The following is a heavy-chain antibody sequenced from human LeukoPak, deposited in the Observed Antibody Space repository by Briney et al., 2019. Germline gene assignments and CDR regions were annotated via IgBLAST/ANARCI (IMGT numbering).Heavy chain of an antibody. J-gene: IGHJ4*02. CDR3: ARALNEGIVVVVADIDY. Sequence: ASVKVSCKASGYTFISYGISWVRQAPGQGLEWMGWISAYNGNTNYAQKLQGRVTMTTDTSTSTAYMELRSLRSDDTAVYYCARALNEGIVVVVADIDYWGQGTLVTVSS. CDR1: GYTFISYG. D-gene: IGHD2-15*01. V-gene: IGHV1-18*01. CDR2: ISAYNGNT.